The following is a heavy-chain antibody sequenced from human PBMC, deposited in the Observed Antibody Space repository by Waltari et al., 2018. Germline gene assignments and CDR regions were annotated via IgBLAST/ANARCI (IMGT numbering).Heavy chain of an antibody. CDR3: ASCGYDYTRGFWDY. J-gene: IGHJ4*02. CDR2: IKQDGSEK. Sequence: EVQLVESGGGLVQPGGSLRLSCAASGFTFSSYWMSWVRQAPGKGLEGVANIKQDGSEKYYVDSVKGRFTISRDNAKNSLYLQMNSLRAEDTAVYYCASCGYDYTRGFWDYWGQGTLVTVSS. D-gene: IGHD5-12*01. V-gene: IGHV3-7*01. CDR1: GFTFSSYW.